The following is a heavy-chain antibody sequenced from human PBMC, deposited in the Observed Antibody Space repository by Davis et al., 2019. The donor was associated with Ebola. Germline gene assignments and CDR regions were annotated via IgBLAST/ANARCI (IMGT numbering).Heavy chain of an antibody. D-gene: IGHD3-22*01. CDR3: ARVQTGYYFDSSDSPSWFAP. V-gene: IGHV1-46*01. CDR2: INPSGGST. Sequence: ASVKVSCKASGDTFVSFAVSWVRQAPGRGLEWMGGINPSGGSTTYAQKFQGRVTMTRDTSTSTVYMELSSLRSEDTAVYYCARVQTGYYFDSSDSPSWFAPWGQGTLVTVSS. CDR1: GDTFVSFA. J-gene: IGHJ5*02.